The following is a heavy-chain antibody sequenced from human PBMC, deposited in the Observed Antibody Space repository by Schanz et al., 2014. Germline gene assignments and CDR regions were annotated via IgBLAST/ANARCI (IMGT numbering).Heavy chain of an antibody. CDR3: ARDRRNADLDY. Sequence: VQLVESGGGLVQPGGSLRLSCAASGITFSSHSFNWVRQAPGKGLEWISYITYNGGTIYYADSVKGRFTISRDNAKNSLYLETNSLRAEDTALYYCARDRRNADLDYWGQGTLVTVSS. D-gene: IGHD1-1*01. CDR2: ITYNGGTI. CDR1: GITFSSHS. J-gene: IGHJ4*02. V-gene: IGHV3-48*01.